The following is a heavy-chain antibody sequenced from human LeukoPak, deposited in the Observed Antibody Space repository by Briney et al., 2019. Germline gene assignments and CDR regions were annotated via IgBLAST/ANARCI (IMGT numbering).Heavy chain of an antibody. D-gene: IGHD3-22*01. V-gene: IGHV4-34*01. J-gene: IGHJ3*02. Sequence: SETLSLTCAVYGGSFSGYYWSWIRQPPGKGLEWIGEINRSGSTNYNPSLKSRVTISVDTSKNQFSLKLSSVTAADTAVYYCARGGPNDSSGYYQEKDAFDIWGQGTMVTVSS. CDR2: INRSGST. CDR3: ARGGPNDSSGYYQEKDAFDI. CDR1: GGSFSGYY.